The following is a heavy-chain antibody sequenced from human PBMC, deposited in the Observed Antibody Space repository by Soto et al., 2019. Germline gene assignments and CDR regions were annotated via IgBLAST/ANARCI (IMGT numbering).Heavy chain of an antibody. Sequence: SETLSLTCTVSGGSISSSSYYWGWIRQPPGKGLEWIGSIYYSGSTYYNPSLKSRVTISVDTSKNQFPLKLSSVTAADTAVYYCARLLRHNYYGMDVWGQGTTVTVSS. CDR2: IYYSGST. CDR3: ARLLRHNYYGMDV. CDR1: GGSISSSSYY. J-gene: IGHJ6*02. D-gene: IGHD5-12*01. V-gene: IGHV4-39*01.